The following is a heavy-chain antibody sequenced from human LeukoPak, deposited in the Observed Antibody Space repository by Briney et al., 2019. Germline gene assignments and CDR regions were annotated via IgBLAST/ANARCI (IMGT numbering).Heavy chain of an antibody. CDR1: GYTFTSYD. CDR3: ARGVTYYGSGSYYRVWFDP. V-gene: IGHV1-8*01. D-gene: IGHD3-10*01. CDR2: MNPNSGNT. Sequence: GASVKVSCKASGYTFTSYDINWVRQATGQGLEWMGWMNPNSGNTGYAQKFQGRVTMTRNTSISTAYMELSSLRSEDTAVYYCARGVTYYGSGSYYRVWFDPWGQGTLVTVSS. J-gene: IGHJ5*02.